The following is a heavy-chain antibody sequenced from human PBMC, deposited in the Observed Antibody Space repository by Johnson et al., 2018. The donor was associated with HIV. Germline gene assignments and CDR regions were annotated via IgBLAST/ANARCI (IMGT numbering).Heavy chain of an antibody. J-gene: IGHJ3*02. Sequence: MQLVESGGGVVQPGGSLRLSCAASGFTVSSNYMSWVRQAPGKGLEWVSVIYSGGSTSHADSVKGRLSLSRDTSKNTVYLQRNSLRAEGTAVYYCARDRQSGGGDADAFDIWGQGTLVSVSS. V-gene: IGHV3-66*01. D-gene: IGHD3-16*01. CDR1: GFTVSSNY. CDR2: IYSGGST. CDR3: ARDRQSGGGDADAFDI.